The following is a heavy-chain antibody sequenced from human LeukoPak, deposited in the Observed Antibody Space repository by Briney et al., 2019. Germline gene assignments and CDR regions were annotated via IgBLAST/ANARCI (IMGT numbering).Heavy chain of an antibody. J-gene: IGHJ3*02. D-gene: IGHD1-26*01. CDR1: GFTISSYW. Sequence: GGSLRLSCAASGFTISSYWIHWVRHVPGKGLVWVSRINNDGSSTIYADSVKGRFTISRDNAKNTLYLQMNSLGGEDTAVYYCARGGSPPEALGDVFGIWGQGTMVTVSS. CDR3: ARGGSPPEALGDVFGI. V-gene: IGHV3-74*01. CDR2: INNDGSST.